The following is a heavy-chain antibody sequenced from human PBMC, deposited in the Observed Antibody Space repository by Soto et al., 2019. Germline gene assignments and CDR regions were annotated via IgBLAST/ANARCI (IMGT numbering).Heavy chain of an antibody. CDR2: IHYSGNT. Sequence: QVQLQESGPGLVKPSQTLSLTCTVSGDSIRSGGYYWTWIRQHPEKGLEWIGYIHYSGNTNYNPSLTSRNTISADTSKNQFSLNLSSVTAADTAVYYCARATLDYYDNAGTFDYWGQGTLVTVSS. D-gene: IGHD3-22*01. V-gene: IGHV4-31*03. CDR1: GDSIRSGGYY. CDR3: ARATLDYYDNAGTFDY. J-gene: IGHJ4*02.